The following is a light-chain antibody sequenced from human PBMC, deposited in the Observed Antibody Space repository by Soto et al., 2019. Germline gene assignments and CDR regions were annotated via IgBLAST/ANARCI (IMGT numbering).Light chain of an antibody. Sequence: DIQMTQSPSSLSASVGDRVTITCRASQSISSYLNWYQQKPGKAPKLLINAASSLQSGVPSRFSGSGSGTDFTLTISSLQPEDFATYYCQQSYSTLRTFGQGTKV. J-gene: IGKJ1*01. CDR3: QQSYSTLRT. CDR2: AAS. V-gene: IGKV1-39*01. CDR1: QSISSY.